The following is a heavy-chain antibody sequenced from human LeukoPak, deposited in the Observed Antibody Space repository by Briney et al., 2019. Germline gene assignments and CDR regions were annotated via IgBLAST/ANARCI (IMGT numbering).Heavy chain of an antibody. CDR2: IIPIFDTP. V-gene: IGHV1-69*06. CDR1: GGIFGSYA. D-gene: IGHD3-16*02. J-gene: IGHJ4*02. Sequence: SVKVSCKGSGGIFGSYAIHGVRQAPGQGLEWLGRIIPIFDTPNYAQTLQGRVTISADKSARTVYMELTSLRSEDTALYYCAKGSRLREAGSYRFWGQGTLVTVSS. CDR3: AKGSRLREAGSYRF.